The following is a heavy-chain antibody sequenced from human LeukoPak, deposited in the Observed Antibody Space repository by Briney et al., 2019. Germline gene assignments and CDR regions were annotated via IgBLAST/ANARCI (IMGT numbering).Heavy chain of an antibody. J-gene: IGHJ6*02. CDR3: ARHPLVVAATNYYYYGMDV. CDR1: GGSISSSSYY. D-gene: IGHD2-15*01. V-gene: IGHV4-39*01. Sequence: SETLSLTCTVSGGSISSSSYYWGWIRQPPGMGLEWVVSIYYSGSTYYNPSLKSRVTISVDTSKNQFSLKLSSVTAADTAVYYCARHPLVVAATNYYYYGMDVWGQGTTVTVSS. CDR2: IYYSGST.